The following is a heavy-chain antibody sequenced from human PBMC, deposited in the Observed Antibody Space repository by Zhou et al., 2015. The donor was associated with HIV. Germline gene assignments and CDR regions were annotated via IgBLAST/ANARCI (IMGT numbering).Heavy chain of an antibody. CDR3: TRGKLLGLPDPNFDY. D-gene: IGHD4-23*01. CDR2: MNPKSGNT. J-gene: IGHJ4*02. V-gene: IGHV1-8*01. CDR1: GYTFTTYD. Sequence: QVHLEQSGAEVKKPGASVKVSCKASGYTFTTYDVNWVRQAPGQGLEWMGWMNPKSGNTGSAQKFQGRVTMTRDTSITTAYMELSSLNSDDTAIYYCTRGKLLGLPDPNFDYWGQGTLVTVSS.